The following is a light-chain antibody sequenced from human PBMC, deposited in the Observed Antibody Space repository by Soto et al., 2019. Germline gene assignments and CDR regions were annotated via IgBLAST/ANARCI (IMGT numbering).Light chain of an antibody. J-gene: IGKJ1*01. CDR3: QQRSNWPGT. CDR2: AAS. Sequence: EIVLTQSPATLSLSPGERATLSCRASQSVSSYLGWYQQKPGQAPRLLIYAASNRATGVPARFSGSGSGTDFTLTISSLENEDFAVYYCQQRSNWPGTVGQGTKGDIK. CDR1: QSVSSY. V-gene: IGKV3-11*01.